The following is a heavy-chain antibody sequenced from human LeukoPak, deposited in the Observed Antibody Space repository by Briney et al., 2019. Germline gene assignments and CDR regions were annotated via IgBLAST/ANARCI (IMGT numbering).Heavy chain of an antibody. Sequence: ASVKVSCKASGGTFTSYDINWVRQATGQGLEWMGWMNPNSGNTGYAQKFQGRVTMTRNTSISTAYMELSSLRSDDTAVYYCAREGIAVAGSFDYWGQGTLVTVSS. J-gene: IGHJ4*02. CDR2: MNPNSGNT. V-gene: IGHV1-8*01. D-gene: IGHD6-19*01. CDR1: GGTFTSYD. CDR3: AREGIAVAGSFDY.